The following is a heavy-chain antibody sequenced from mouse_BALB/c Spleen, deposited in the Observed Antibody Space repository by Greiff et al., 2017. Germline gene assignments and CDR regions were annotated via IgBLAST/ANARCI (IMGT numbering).Heavy chain of an antibody. V-gene: IGHV5-12-2*01. J-gene: IGHJ4*01. CDR2: ISNGGGST. Sequence: EVMLVESGGGLVQPGGSLKLSCAASGFTFSSYTMSWVRQTPEKRLEWVAYISNGGGSTYYPDTVKGRFTISRDNAKNTLYLQMSSLKSEDTAMYYCASAYYRYDYAMDYWGQGTSVTVSS. CDR3: ASAYYRYDYAMDY. CDR1: GFTFSSYT. D-gene: IGHD2-14*01.